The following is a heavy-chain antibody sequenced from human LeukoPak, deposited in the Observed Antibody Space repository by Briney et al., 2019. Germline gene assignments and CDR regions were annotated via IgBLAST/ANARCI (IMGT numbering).Heavy chain of an antibody. CDR1: GYTFTGYY. Sequence: ASVKVSCKASGYTFTGYYMHWVRQAPGQGLEWMGRINPNSGGTNYAQTFQGRVTMTRDTSISTAYMELSRLRSDDTAVYYCARSYCSGGSCYVSDYWGQGTLVTVSS. J-gene: IGHJ4*02. CDR2: INPNSGGT. CDR3: ARSYCSGGSCYVSDY. V-gene: IGHV1-2*06. D-gene: IGHD2-15*01.